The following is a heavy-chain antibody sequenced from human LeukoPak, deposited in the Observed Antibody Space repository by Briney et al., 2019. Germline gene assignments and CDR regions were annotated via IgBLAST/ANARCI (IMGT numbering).Heavy chain of an antibody. Sequence: SETLSLTCAVYGGSFSGYYRSWIRQPPGKGLEWIGEINHSGSTNYNPSLKSRVTISVDTSKNQFSPKLSSVTAADTAVYYCARGPRGYCSSTSCRYPGSWFDPWGQGTLVTVSS. J-gene: IGHJ5*02. CDR3: ARGPRGYCSSTSCRYPGSWFDP. V-gene: IGHV4-34*01. CDR2: INHSGST. D-gene: IGHD2-2*01. CDR1: GGSFSGYY.